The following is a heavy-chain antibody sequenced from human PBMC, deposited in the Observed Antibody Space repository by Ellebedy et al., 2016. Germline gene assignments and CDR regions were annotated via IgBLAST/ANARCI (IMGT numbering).Heavy chain of an antibody. Sequence: SETLSLXXTVSGGSIGSYDWSWIRLPPAQALAWIGNTYNSGRTNYNPSLKSRVTISVDTSKNQFSLKLRSVTAADTAVYFCAKDAGSQFSSSSLAGYMDVWGEGTTVTVSS. J-gene: IGHJ6*03. CDR1: GGSIGSYD. V-gene: IGHV4-59*13. CDR3: AKDAGSQFSSSSLAGYMDV. CDR2: TYNSGRT. D-gene: IGHD1-14*01.